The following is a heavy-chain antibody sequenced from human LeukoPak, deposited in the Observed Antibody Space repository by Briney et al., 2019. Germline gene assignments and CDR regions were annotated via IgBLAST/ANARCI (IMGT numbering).Heavy chain of an antibody. J-gene: IGHJ4*02. D-gene: IGHD3-16*01. CDR3: ARDPQGGFPDFFDF. Sequence: GGSLRLSCAASGFTFNNYPMHWIRQAPGKGLEWVAVIAYDGSQVYYADSVKGRFTISRDDSRNTLSLQMNSLRPEDTAVYYCARDPQGGFPDFFDFWGQGTLVTVSS. V-gene: IGHV3-30*04. CDR1: GFTFNNYP. CDR2: IAYDGSQV.